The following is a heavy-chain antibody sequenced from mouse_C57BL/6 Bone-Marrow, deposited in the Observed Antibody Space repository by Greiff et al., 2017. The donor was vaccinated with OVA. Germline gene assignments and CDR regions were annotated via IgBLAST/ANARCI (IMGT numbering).Heavy chain of an antibody. V-gene: IGHV1-62-2*01. Sequence: QVQLQQSGAELVKPGASVKLSCKASGYTFTEYTIHWVKQRSGQGLEWIGWFYPGSGSIKYNEKFKDKATLTAAKSSSTVYRKLSRLTTEDSADYFCAKHGVYYDYDGGFAYWGQGTLVTVSA. D-gene: IGHD2-4*01. CDR3: AKHGVYYDYDGGFAY. CDR1: GYTFTEYT. J-gene: IGHJ3*01. CDR2: FYPGSGSI.